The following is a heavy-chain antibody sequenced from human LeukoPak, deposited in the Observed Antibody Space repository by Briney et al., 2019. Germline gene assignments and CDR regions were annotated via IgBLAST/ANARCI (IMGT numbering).Heavy chain of an antibody. CDR1: GYTFTGYY. D-gene: IGHD2-2*01. J-gene: IGHJ6*03. CDR2: INPNSGGT. Sequence: ASVKVSCKASGYTFTGYYMYWVRQAPGQGLEWMGWINPNSGGTNYAQKFQGRVTMTRDTSISTAYMELSRLRPDDTAVYYCASGRGSTAYYYMDVWGKGTTVTVSS. CDR3: ASGRGSTAYYYMDV. V-gene: IGHV1-2*02.